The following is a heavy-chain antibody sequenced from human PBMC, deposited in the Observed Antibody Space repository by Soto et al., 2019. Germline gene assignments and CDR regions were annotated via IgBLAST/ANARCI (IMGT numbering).Heavy chain of an antibody. V-gene: IGHV4-30-2*01. CDR3: ARGPPLGY. CDR1: GGSISSGDYY. Sequence: TSETLSLTCTVSGGSISSGDYYWSWIRQPPGKGLECIGYIYHSGSTYYNPSLKSRVTISVDRSKNQFSLKLSSVTAADTAVYYCARGPPLGYWGQGTLVTVSS. CDR2: IYHSGST. J-gene: IGHJ4*02.